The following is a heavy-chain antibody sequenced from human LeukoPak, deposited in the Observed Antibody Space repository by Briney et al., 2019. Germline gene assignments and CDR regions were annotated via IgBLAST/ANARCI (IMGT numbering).Heavy chain of an antibody. CDR3: ARLNTVTTHDVLDI. Sequence: SSQTLSLTCTVSGGSISSGDYYWSWIRQPPGKGLEWIGYIYYSGSTYYNPSLKSRVTISVDTSKNQFSLKLSSVTAADTAVYYCARLNTVTTHDVLDIWGQGTMVTVSS. D-gene: IGHD4-17*01. V-gene: IGHV4-30-4*01. CDR1: GGSISSGDYY. J-gene: IGHJ3*02. CDR2: IYYSGST.